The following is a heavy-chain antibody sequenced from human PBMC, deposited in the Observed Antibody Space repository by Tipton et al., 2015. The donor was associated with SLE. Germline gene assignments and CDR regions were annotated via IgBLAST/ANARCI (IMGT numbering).Heavy chain of an antibody. J-gene: IGHJ3*02. CDR3: ARRIIVPAGMDAFDM. Sequence: TLSLTCTVSGGSISSHYWSWIRQPPGKGLEWIGSMYSNGDTYHNPSLKSRVTISVDTSKKQFSLKLSSVAAADTAVYYCARRIIVPAGMDAFDMWGQGTMVSVS. CDR2: MYSNGDT. V-gene: IGHV4-59*05. D-gene: IGHD2-2*01. CDR1: GGSISSHY.